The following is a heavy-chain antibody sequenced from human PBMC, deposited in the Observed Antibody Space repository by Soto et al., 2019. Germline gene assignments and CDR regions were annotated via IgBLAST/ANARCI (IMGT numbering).Heavy chain of an antibody. Sequence: SMKVSCKASGGTFSSYAISWVRQAPGQGLDWMGGIIPIFGTANYAQKFQGRVTITADESTSTAYMELSSLRSEDTAVYYCARRPHNDFWRGSRPFYGMDVWGQGTPVTVSS. J-gene: IGHJ6*02. D-gene: IGHD3-3*01. CDR1: GGTFSSYA. V-gene: IGHV1-69*13. CDR3: ARRPHNDFWRGSRPFYGMDV. CDR2: IIPIFGTA.